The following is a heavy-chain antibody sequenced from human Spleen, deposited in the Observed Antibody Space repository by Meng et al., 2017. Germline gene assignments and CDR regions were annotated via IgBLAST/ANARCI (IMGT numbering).Heavy chain of an antibody. CDR1: DYTSASYG. V-gene: IGHV1-18*01. CDR3: ARGTPGRSYSDY. D-gene: IGHD3-10*01. CDR2: FVSNADT. Sequence: QAQLLQSGAEVKKPGASVWVSCKASDYTSASYGISWFRQAPGQGLEWMGWFVSNADTYPAQKFQGRVTMTRDTHTSTDFMELRSLRFDDTAVYYCARGTPGRSYSDYWGQGTLVTVYS. J-gene: IGHJ4*02.